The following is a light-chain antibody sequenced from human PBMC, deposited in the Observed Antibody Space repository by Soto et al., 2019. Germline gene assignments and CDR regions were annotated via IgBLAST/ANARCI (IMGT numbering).Light chain of an antibody. V-gene: IGLV2-14*03. Sequence: QSVLTQPASVSGSPGQSITISCTGTSSDVGAYNYVSWYQQHPCKAPKLMIYDVSNRHSGVSNRFSGSKSGNTASLTISGLQAEDEADYYCSSYTTISTLVVFGGGTKLTVL. CDR2: DVS. CDR3: SSYTTISTLVV. CDR1: SSDVGAYNY. J-gene: IGLJ2*01.